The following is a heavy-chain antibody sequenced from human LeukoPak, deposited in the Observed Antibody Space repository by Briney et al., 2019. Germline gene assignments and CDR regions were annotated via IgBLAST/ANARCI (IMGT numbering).Heavy chain of an antibody. Sequence: GGSLRLSCAASGFTFSSYSVNWVRQAPGKGLEWVSSISSSSSYIYYADSEKGRFTISRDNAKNSLYLQMNSLRAEDTAVYYCAREPRNYYDSSGYPFDAFDIWGQGTMVTVSS. J-gene: IGHJ3*02. CDR3: AREPRNYYDSSGYPFDAFDI. D-gene: IGHD3-22*01. V-gene: IGHV3-21*01. CDR2: ISSSSSYI. CDR1: GFTFSSYS.